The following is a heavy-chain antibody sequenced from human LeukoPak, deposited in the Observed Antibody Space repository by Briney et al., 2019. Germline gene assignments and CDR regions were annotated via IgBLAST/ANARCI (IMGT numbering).Heavy chain of an antibody. V-gene: IGHV3-33*06. CDR3: AKDLMATRDYYFDY. D-gene: IGHD5-12*01. CDR2: IWYDGSNK. Sequence: AGSLRLSCAPSGFTFSSYGMHWVRQAPGKGLEWVAVIWYDGSNKYYADSVKGRFTISRDNPKNTLYLQMNSLRAGDTAVYYCAKDLMATRDYYFDYWGQGSLVTDSS. CDR1: GFTFSSYG. J-gene: IGHJ4*02.